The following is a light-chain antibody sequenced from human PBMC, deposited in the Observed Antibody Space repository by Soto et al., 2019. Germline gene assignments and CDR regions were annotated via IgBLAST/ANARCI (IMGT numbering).Light chain of an antibody. Sequence: QSALTQPASVSGSPGQSITISCTGTSNDVGGYNSVSWYQQHPGKAPKLVIYDVSNRPSGVSNRFSASKSGIMASLTISGLHAEDEEADYYCSSYTSNSTYVFGTGTKVTVL. CDR2: DVS. V-gene: IGLV2-14*01. J-gene: IGLJ1*01. CDR3: SSYTSNSTYV. CDR1: SNDVGGYNS.